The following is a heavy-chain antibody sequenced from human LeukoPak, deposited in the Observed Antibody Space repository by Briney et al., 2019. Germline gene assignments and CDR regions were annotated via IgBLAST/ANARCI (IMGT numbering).Heavy chain of an antibody. D-gene: IGHD2-2*01. J-gene: IGHJ6*02. Sequence: ASVKVSCKASGYTFTSYGISWVRQAAGQGLEWMGWISAYNGNTNYAQKLQGRVTMTTDTSTSTAYMELRSLRSDDTAVYYCARGVVPAANYYYGMDVWGQGTTVTVSS. V-gene: IGHV1-18*01. CDR2: ISAYNGNT. CDR3: ARGVVPAANYYYGMDV. CDR1: GYTFTSYG.